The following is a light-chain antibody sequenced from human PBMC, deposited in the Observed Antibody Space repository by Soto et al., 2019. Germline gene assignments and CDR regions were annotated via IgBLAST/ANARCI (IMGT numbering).Light chain of an antibody. CDR1: QSVSSSY. CDR2: GAS. CDR3: QQANSCPWT. J-gene: IGKJ1*01. V-gene: IGKV3-20*01. Sequence: IVLTHSPGTLSLSPGERATLPCRASQSVSSSYLAWYQQKPGQAPRLLIYGASSRATGIPDRFSGSGSGTDFTLTISSLQPEDFATYYCQQANSCPWTFGQGTKVDIK.